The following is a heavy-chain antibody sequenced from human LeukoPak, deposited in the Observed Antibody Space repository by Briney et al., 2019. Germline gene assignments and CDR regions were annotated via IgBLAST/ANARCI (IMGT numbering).Heavy chain of an antibody. Sequence: SETLSLTCTVSGGSISSYYWSWIRQPPGKGLEWIGYIYYSGSTNYNPSLKSRVTISVDTSKNQFSLKLSSVTAADTAVYYCARRLGVVPAARTHDAFDIWGQGTMVTVSS. J-gene: IGHJ3*02. D-gene: IGHD2-2*01. CDR2: IYYSGST. V-gene: IGHV4-59*08. CDR3: ARRLGVVPAARTHDAFDI. CDR1: GGSISSYY.